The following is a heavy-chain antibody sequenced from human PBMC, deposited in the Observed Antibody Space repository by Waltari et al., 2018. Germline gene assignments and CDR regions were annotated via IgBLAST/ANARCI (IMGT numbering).Heavy chain of an antibody. Sequence: QVQLVESGVAVVQPGRSLIPCCAASGFNFSPYAMHWVRQAPGKGLEWVAFISYDGTYKYYADSLRGRFTISRDNSKKTLFLQVNSLITDDTALYYCARVPRGSIIPSLYYFDYWGQGTLVTVSS. CDR3: ARVPRGSIIPSLYYFDY. J-gene: IGHJ4*02. CDR1: GFNFSPYA. D-gene: IGHD3-10*01. V-gene: IGHV3-30*16. CDR2: ISYDGTYK.